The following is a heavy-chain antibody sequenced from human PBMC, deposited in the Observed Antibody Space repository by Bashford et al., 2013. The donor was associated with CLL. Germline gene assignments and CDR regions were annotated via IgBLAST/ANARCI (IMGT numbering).Heavy chain of an antibody. Sequence: LRLSLCSLWGFTFSDYYMSWIRQAPGKGLEWVSYISSSGSTIYYADSVKGRFTISRDNAKNSLYLQMNSLRAEDTAVYYCARDLRWPKEYSSPAVGMDVWGPRD. CDR2: ISSSGSTI. D-gene: IGHD6-6*01. CDR1: GFTFSDYY. V-gene: IGHV3-11*01. CDR3: ARDLRWPKEYSSPAVGMDV. J-gene: IGHJ6*02.